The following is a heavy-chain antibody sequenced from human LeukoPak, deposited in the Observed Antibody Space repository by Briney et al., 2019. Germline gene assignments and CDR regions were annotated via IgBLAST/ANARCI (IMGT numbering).Heavy chain of an antibody. D-gene: IGHD2-21*02. Sequence: SETLSLTCTVSGGSISSYYWSWIRQPPGKGLEWIGYIYYSGSTNYNPSLKSRVTISVGTSKNQFSLKLSSVTAADTAVYYCARVTRLFCGGDCYSLAAFDIWGQGTMVTVSS. CDR1: GGSISSYY. J-gene: IGHJ3*02. V-gene: IGHV4-59*01. CDR2: IYYSGST. CDR3: ARVTRLFCGGDCYSLAAFDI.